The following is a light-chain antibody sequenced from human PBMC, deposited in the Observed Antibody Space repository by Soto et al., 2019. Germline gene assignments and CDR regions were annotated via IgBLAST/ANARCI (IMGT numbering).Light chain of an antibody. J-gene: IGLJ2*01. Sequence: QSVVTQPPSASGTPGQRVTISCSGSSSNIGGNNVNWYQQLPGTAPKLLIYTNHQRPSGVPDRFSGPKSGTSASLAISGLQSEDEADYYCAAWDHNMNGVLFGGGTKLTVL. CDR3: AAWDHNMNGVL. CDR2: TNH. CDR1: SSNIGGNN. V-gene: IGLV1-44*01.